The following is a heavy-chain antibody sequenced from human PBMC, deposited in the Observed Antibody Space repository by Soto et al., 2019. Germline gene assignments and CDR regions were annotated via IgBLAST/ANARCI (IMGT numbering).Heavy chain of an antibody. CDR3: ARGRPDGDHFDY. CDR1: GTFSSYT. V-gene: IGHV1-69*02. Sequence: QVQLVQSGTEVKKPGSSVKVSCKASGTFSSYTISWVRQAPGQGLEWMGRIIPILGVADYAQKLQGRVTITTDKSTNTADMEQSSLRSEDTAVYYCARGRPDGDHFDYWGQGTLVTVSA. CDR2: IIPILGVA. D-gene: IGHD3-10*01. J-gene: IGHJ4*02.